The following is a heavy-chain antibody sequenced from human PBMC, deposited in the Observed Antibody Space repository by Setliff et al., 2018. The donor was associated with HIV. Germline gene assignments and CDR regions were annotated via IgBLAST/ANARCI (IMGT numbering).Heavy chain of an antibody. V-gene: IGHV3-30*04. J-gene: IGHJ5*02. CDR1: GFAFRDYT. D-gene: IGHD6-13*01. CDR3: VRDRGTGTWYEGNCFGP. Sequence: GSLRLSCVASGFAFRDYTMHWVRQAPGKGLEWLAVISFDGSNKYFADSVKGRFTISRDNSKNTVSLQMNSLRPEDTAVYYCVRDRGTGTWYEGNCFGPWGQGTLVTVSS. CDR2: ISFDGSNK.